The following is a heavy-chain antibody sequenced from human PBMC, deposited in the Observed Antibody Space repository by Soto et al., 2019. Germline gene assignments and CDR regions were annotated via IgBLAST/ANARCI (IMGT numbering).Heavy chain of an antibody. CDR2: IYYSGST. D-gene: IGHD6-6*01. CDR1: GGSISSYY. CDR3: ARAPSSSSEGYYYYGMDV. Sequence: SETLSLTCTVSGGSISSYYWSWIRQPPGKGLEWIGYIYYSGSTNYNPSLKSRVTISVDTSKNQFSLKLSSVTAADTAVYYCARAPSSSSEGYYYYGMDVWGQGTTVTVSS. V-gene: IGHV4-59*01. J-gene: IGHJ6*02.